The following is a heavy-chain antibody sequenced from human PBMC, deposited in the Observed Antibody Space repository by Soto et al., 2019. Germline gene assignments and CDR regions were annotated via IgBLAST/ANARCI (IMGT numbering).Heavy chain of an antibody. V-gene: IGHV4-30-2*01. CDR1: GGSISSGGDS. CDR2: VYHSGST. CDR3: ARAGAATLSDY. J-gene: IGHJ4*02. D-gene: IGHD2-15*01. Sequence: SETLSLTCAVSGGSISSGGDSWSWIRQPPGKGLEWIGYVYHSGSTYYNPSLKSRVTISVDRSKNQFSLKLSSVTAADTAVYYCARAGAATLSDYWGQGTLVTVS.